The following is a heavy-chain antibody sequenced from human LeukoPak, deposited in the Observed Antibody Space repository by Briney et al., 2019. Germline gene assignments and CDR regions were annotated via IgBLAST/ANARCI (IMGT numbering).Heavy chain of an antibody. CDR1: GGSISSSNYY. CDR3: ARAPRYCSGGSCYYRLGWFDP. V-gene: IGHV4-39*07. CDR2: INHSGST. D-gene: IGHD2-15*01. J-gene: IGHJ5*02. Sequence: SETLSLTCTVSGGSISSSNYYWGWIRQPPGKGLEWIGEINHSGSTNYNPSLKSRVTISVDTSKNQFSLKLSSVTAADTAVYYCARAPRYCSGGSCYYRLGWFDPWGQGTLVTVSS.